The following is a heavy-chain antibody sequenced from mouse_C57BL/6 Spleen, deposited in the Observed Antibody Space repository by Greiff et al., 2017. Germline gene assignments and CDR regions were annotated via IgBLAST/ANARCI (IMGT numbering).Heavy chain of an antibody. CDR1: GYAFSSYW. D-gene: IGHD2-3*01. J-gene: IGHJ1*03. CDR2: IYPGDGDT. CDR3: ARRGYYWRSHHVYGDV. Sequence: QVQLQQSGAELVKPGASVKISCKASGYAFSSYWMNWVKQRPGKGLEWIGQIYPGDGDTNYNGKFKGKATLTADKSSSTAYMQLSSLTSEDSAVYFCARRGYYWRSHHVYGDVWGRETTHTVST. V-gene: IGHV1-80*01.